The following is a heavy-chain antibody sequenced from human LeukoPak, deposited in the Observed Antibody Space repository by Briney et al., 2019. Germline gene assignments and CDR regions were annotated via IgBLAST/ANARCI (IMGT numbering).Heavy chain of an antibody. CDR3: ARSYDSSGYSDY. Sequence: ASVTVSCKASGYTFTGYYMHWVRQAPGQGLEWMGWINPNSGGTNYAQKFQGRVTMTRDTSISTAYMELSRLRSDDTAVYYCARSYDSSGYSDYWGQGTLVTVSS. CDR1: GYTFTGYY. V-gene: IGHV1-2*02. D-gene: IGHD3-22*01. CDR2: INPNSGGT. J-gene: IGHJ4*02.